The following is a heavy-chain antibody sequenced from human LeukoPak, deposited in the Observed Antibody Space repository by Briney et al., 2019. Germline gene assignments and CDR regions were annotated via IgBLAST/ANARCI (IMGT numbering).Heavy chain of an antibody. D-gene: IGHD3-10*01. CDR3: ARDKLWFGGNDY. CDR1: GFTFSSYA. CDR2: ISGNGANT. J-gene: IGHJ4*02. Sequence: GGSLRLSCAASGFTFSSYAMHWVRQAPGKGLEYVSAISGNGANTFYANSVKGRFTISGDNSKNTLYLQMGSLRAEDMAVYYCARDKLWFGGNDYWGQGTLVTVSS. V-gene: IGHV3-64*01.